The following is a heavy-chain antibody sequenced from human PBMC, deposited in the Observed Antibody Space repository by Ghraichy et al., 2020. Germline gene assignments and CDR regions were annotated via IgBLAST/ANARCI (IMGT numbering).Heavy chain of an antibody. D-gene: IGHD3-22*01. V-gene: IGHV4-34*01. CDR2: INHSGST. Sequence: SETLSLTCAVYGGSFSGYYWSWIRQPPGKGLEWIGEINHSGSTNYNPSLKSRVTISVDTSKNQFSLKLSSVTAADTAVYYCARRPFVRRYYYDSSGYWTGRLPWFDPWGQGTLVTVSS. J-gene: IGHJ5*02. CDR1: GGSFSGYY. CDR3: ARRPFVRRYYYDSSGYWTGRLPWFDP.